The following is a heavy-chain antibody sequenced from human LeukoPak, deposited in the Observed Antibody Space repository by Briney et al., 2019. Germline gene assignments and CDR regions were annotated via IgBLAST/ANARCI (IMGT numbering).Heavy chain of an antibody. CDR2: ISYDGSNK. CDR1: GFTFSSYG. CDR3: ARAPGAGYYFDY. J-gene: IGHJ4*02. D-gene: IGHD6-19*01. Sequence: GRSLRLSCAASGFTFSSYGMHWVRQAPGKGLEWVAVISYDGSNKYYADSVKGRFTISRDNSKNTLYLQMNSLRAEDTAVYYCARAPGAGYYFDYWGQGTLVTVSS. V-gene: IGHV3-30*03.